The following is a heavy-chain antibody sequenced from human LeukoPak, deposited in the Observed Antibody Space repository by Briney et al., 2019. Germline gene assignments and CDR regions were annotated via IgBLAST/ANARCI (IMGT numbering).Heavy chain of an antibody. D-gene: IGHD4-17*01. J-gene: IGHJ3*02. V-gene: IGHV1-2*06. CDR2: INPNSGGT. CDR1: GYTFTGYY. CDR3: ARIDYGDYQGAFDI. Sequence: ASVKVSCKASGYTFTGYYMHWVRQAPGQGLEWMGRINPNSGGTNYAQKFQGRVTMTRDTSISTAYMELSRLRSEDTAVYYCARIDYGDYQGAFDIWGQGTMVTVSS.